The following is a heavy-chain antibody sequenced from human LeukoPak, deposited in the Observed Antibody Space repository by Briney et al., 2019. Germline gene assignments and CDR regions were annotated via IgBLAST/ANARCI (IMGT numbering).Heavy chain of an antibody. V-gene: IGHV4-31*03. D-gene: IGHD1-26*01. Sequence: PSETLSLTCTVSGGSINSVSYYWGWIRQHPGKGLEWIGYIYYSGSTYYNPSLKSRLTISIDTSKNQFSLKLSSVTAAGTAVYYCAKTRPNSGRAFDYWGQGTLVTVSS. CDR1: GGSINSVSYY. CDR3: AKTRPNSGRAFDY. CDR2: IYYSGST. J-gene: IGHJ4*02.